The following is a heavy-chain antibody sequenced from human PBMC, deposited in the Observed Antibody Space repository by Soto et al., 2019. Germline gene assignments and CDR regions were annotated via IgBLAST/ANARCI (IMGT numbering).Heavy chain of an antibody. J-gene: IGHJ4*02. CDR1: GFTFSSYA. Sequence: PGGSLRLSCAASGFTFSSYAMSWVRQAPGKGLVWVSAISGSGGSTYYADSVKGRFTISRDNSKNTLYLQMNSLRAEDTAVYYCAKAELVTSDYDFWSGYFAVFDYWGQGTLVTVSS. D-gene: IGHD3-3*01. CDR3: AKAELVTSDYDFWSGYFAVFDY. CDR2: ISGSGGST. V-gene: IGHV3-23*01.